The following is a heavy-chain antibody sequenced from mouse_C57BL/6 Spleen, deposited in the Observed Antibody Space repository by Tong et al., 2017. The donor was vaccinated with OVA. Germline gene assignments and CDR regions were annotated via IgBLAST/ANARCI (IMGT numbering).Heavy chain of an antibody. V-gene: IGHV5-17*01. CDR1: GFTFSDYG. D-gene: IGHD2-4*01. CDR2: ISSGSSTI. Sequence: EVQLQESGGGLVKPGGSLKLSCAASGFTFSDYGMHWVRQAPEKGLEWVAYISSGSSTIYYADTVKGRFTISRDNAKNTLFLQMTSLRSEDTAMYYCARQVYDYYYYAMDYWGQGTSVTVSS. CDR3: ARQVYDYYYYAMDY. J-gene: IGHJ4*01.